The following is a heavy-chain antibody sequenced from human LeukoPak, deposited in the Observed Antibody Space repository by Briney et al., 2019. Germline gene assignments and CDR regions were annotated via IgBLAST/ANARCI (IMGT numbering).Heavy chain of an antibody. V-gene: IGHV1-46*01. CDR3: ARDPGTIAVAGSEGPDY. Sequence: ASVKVSCKASGYTFTGYYMHWVRQAPGQGLEWMGIINPSGGSTSYAQKFQGRVTMTRDTSTSTVYMELSSLRSEDTAVYYCARDPGTIAVAGSEGPDYWGQGTLVTVSS. CDR1: GYTFTGYY. D-gene: IGHD6-19*01. J-gene: IGHJ4*02. CDR2: INPSGGST.